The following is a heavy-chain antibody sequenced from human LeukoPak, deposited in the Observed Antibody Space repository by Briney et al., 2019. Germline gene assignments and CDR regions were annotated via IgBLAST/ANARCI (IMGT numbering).Heavy chain of an antibody. CDR3: ARVGYGDYVEWFDP. D-gene: IGHD4-17*01. CDR2: ISSSGSTI. CDR1: GFTFSSYE. Sequence: PGGSLRLSCAASGFTFSSYEMNWVRQAPGKGLEWVSYISSSGSTIYYADSVKGRFTISRDNAKNSLYLQMNSLRAEDTAVYYCARVGYGDYVEWFDPWGQGTLVTVSS. V-gene: IGHV3-48*03. J-gene: IGHJ5*02.